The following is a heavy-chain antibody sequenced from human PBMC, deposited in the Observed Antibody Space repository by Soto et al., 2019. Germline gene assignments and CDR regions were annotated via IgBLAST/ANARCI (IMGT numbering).Heavy chain of an antibody. CDR1: GGSISSSSYY. CDR3: ASHLYSSSLQLTLNWFDP. Sequence: SETLSLTCTVSGGSISSSSYYWGWIRHPPGKGLEWIGSIYYSGSTYYNPSLKSRVTISVDTSKNQFSLKLSSVTAADTAVYYCASHLYSSSLQLTLNWFDPWGQGTLVTVSS. CDR2: IYYSGST. D-gene: IGHD6-13*01. J-gene: IGHJ5*02. V-gene: IGHV4-39*01.